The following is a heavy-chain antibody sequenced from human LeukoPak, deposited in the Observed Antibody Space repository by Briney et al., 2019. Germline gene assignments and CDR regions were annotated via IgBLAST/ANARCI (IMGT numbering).Heavy chain of an antibody. CDR1: GGSISSYY. V-gene: IGHV4-59*01. CDR2: IDYSGST. CDR3: ARDAYYDSSGPYHGNWFDP. J-gene: IGHJ5*02. D-gene: IGHD3-22*01. Sequence: SETLSLTCTVSGGSISSYYWSWIRQPPGKGLEWVGYIDYSGSTNYNPSLKSRVTISVDTSKNQFSLKLSSVTAADTAVYYCARDAYYDSSGPYHGNWFDPWGQGTLVTVSS.